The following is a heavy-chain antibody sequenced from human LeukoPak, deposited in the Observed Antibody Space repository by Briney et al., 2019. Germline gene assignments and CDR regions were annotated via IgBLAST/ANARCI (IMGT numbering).Heavy chain of an antibody. CDR1: GYTFTGYY. CDR2: INPNSGGT. D-gene: IGHD6-13*01. J-gene: IGHJ4*02. Sequence: ASVKVSCKASGYTFTGYYMHWVRQAPGQGLEWMGWINPNSGGTNYAQKFQGRVTMTRDTSISTAYMELSRLRSDDTAVYYCARDLKRYSSSYTTFDYWGQGTLVTVSS. CDR3: ARDLKRYSSSYTTFDY. V-gene: IGHV1-2*02.